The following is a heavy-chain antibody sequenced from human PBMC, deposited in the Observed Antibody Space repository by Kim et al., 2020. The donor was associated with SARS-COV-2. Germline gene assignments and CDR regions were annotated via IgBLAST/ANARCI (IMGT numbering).Heavy chain of an antibody. CDR2: INSGSFNI. CDR3: VRSVGHLDL. V-gene: IGHV3-48*02. Sequence: GGSLRLSCTAFGFIFRNYGMNWVRQAPGKGLEWVSYINSGSFNIQYTDSVKGRFTISRDDAKNSLYLQMNNLRDEDTAVYYCVRSVGHLDLWGQGTVVTVSS. CDR1: GFIFRNYG. J-gene: IGHJ5*02. D-gene: IGHD1-26*01.